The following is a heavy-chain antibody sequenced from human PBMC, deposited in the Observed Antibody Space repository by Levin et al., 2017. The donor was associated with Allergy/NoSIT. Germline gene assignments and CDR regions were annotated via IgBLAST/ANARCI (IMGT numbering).Heavy chain of an antibody. CDR1: GFDFHIYI. CDR2: ITTGSNYK. CDR3: ARSHPLTGTTHFSYQDGMDV. J-gene: IGHJ6*02. D-gene: IGHD1/OR15-1a*01. V-gene: IGHV3-21*01. Sequence: GGSLRLSCEASGFDFHIYIMNWVRQAPGKGLEWLSSITTGSNYKYCIDSVRGRFVISRDNGRNSLYLQMNSLRAEDTAVYYCARSHPLTGTTHFSYQDGMDVWGQGTIVTVSS.